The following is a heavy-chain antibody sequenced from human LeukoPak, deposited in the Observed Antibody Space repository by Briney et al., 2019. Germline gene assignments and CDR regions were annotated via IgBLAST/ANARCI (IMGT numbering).Heavy chain of an antibody. J-gene: IGHJ4*02. Sequence: SETLSLTCTVSGGSISSGSYYWGWIRQPPGKGLEWIGSIYYSGSTYYNPSLKSRVTISVDTSKNQFSLKLSSVTAADTAVYYCARITYYYDSSGYPIDYWGQGTLVTVSS. CDR1: GGSISSGSYY. V-gene: IGHV4-39*01. CDR3: ARITYYYDSSGYPIDY. D-gene: IGHD3-22*01. CDR2: IYYSGST.